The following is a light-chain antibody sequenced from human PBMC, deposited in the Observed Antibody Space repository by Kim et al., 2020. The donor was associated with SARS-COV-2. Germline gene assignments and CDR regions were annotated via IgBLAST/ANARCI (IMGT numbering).Light chain of an antibody. Sequence: SVKLTCTLNSGHSSYAIAWHQQQPEKGPRFLMKVDSDGSHSKGDGIPDRFSGSSSGAERYLTISSLQSEDEADYYCQTWGTGIHWVFGGGTKVTVL. CDR3: QTWGTGIHWV. CDR2: VDSDGSH. CDR1: SGHSSYA. J-gene: IGLJ3*02. V-gene: IGLV4-69*01.